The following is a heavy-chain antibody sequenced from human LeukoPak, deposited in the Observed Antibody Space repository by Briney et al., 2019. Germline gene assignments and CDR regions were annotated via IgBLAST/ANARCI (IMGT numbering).Heavy chain of an antibody. D-gene: IGHD2-8*01. V-gene: IGHV3-21*01. J-gene: IGHJ4*02. CDR3: ARDAKGYCSDGVCAD. CDR2: ISSTTNYI. Sequence: PGGSLRLSCVASGFTFSSYSMNWVRQAPGKGLEWVSSISSTTNYIYDYADSVRGRFTISRDNAKNSLYLQVNSLRAEDTAVYYCARDAKGYCSDGVCADWGQGTLVTVSS. CDR1: GFTFSSYS.